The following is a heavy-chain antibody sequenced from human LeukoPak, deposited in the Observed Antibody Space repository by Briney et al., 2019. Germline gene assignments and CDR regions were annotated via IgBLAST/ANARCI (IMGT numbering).Heavy chain of an antibody. CDR3: AKGGITMIVGGFDY. CDR1: GFTFDDYA. J-gene: IGHJ4*02. CDR2: ISWNRGSI. Sequence: GGSLRLSCAASGFTFDDYAMHWVRQAPGKGLEWVSGISWNRGSIGYADSVKGRFTISRDNAKTSLYLQMNSLRAEDMALYYCAKGGITMIVGGFDYWGQGTLVTVSS. V-gene: IGHV3-9*03. D-gene: IGHD3-22*01.